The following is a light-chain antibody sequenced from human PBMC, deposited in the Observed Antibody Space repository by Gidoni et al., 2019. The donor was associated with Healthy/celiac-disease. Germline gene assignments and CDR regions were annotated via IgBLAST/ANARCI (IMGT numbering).Light chain of an antibody. J-gene: IGKJ3*01. CDR3: QQRSNWPPT. CDR2: DAS. V-gene: IGKV3-11*01. CDR1: QSVSSY. Sequence: EIVLTQSPATLSLSPGERDTLSCRASQSVSSYLAWYQQKPGQAPRLLIYDASNRATGIPARFSGSGSGTDFTLTISSLEPEDFAVYYCQQRSNWPPTFXPXTKVDIK.